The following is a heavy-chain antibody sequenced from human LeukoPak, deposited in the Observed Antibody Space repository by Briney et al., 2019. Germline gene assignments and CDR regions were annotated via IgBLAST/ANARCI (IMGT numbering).Heavy chain of an antibody. Sequence: ASVKVSCKASGYTFTSYGISWVRLAPGQGLEWMGWISAYNGNTNYAQKLQGRVTMTTDTSTSTAYMELRSLRSDDTAVYYCARDRKRITMVQGWWVFDIWGQGTMVTASS. J-gene: IGHJ3*02. V-gene: IGHV1-18*01. CDR2: ISAYNGNT. D-gene: IGHD3-10*01. CDR1: GYTFTSYG. CDR3: ARDRKRITMVQGWWVFDI.